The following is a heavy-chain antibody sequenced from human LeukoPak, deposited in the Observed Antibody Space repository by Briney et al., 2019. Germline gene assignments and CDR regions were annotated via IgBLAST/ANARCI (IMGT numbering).Heavy chain of an antibody. Sequence: GGSLSLPCTPSGFTFRTISLTWAARAPGGGWGGFSPFIIWSNYIYYADSVKGRFTVSRDNAQNSLFLQMNSLRVEDTAVYYCATGRYCTGDTCNERVDYWGQGTLVTVSS. CDR3: ATGRYCTGDTCNERVDY. CDR1: GFTFRTIS. CDR2: FIIWSNYI. D-gene: IGHD2-8*02. V-gene: IGHV3-21*01. J-gene: IGHJ4*02.